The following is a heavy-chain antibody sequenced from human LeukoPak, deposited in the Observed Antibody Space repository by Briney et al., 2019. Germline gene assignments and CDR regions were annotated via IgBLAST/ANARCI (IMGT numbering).Heavy chain of an antibody. D-gene: IGHD3-10*01. CDR2: INPNSGGT. V-gene: IGHV1-2*02. CDR3: ARERGGGNRPGIDQYVPVRRDAFDI. J-gene: IGHJ3*02. Sequence: GASVKVSCKASGYTFTGYYMHWVRQAPGQGLEWMGWINPNSGGTNYAQKFQGRVTMTRDTSISTAYMELSRLRSDDTAVYYCARERGGGNRPGIDQYVPVRRDAFDIWGQGTMVTVSS. CDR1: GYTFTGYY.